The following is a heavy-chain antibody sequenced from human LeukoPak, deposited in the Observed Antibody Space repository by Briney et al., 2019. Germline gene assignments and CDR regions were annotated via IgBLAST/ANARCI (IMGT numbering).Heavy chain of an antibody. J-gene: IGHJ5*01. CDR1: GFTFSSFG. V-gene: IGHV3-30*02. Sequence: GRSLRLSCAASGFTFSSFGMHCVRQDPGKGREWVAFIRYDGSKEYYADSVKGRFTISRDNSKNTLYRQMNSLRADDTALYYCAKNGVWWLPNSWVQETRVTVP. CDR2: IRYDGSKE. D-gene: IGHD2-15*01. CDR3: AKNGVWWLPNS.